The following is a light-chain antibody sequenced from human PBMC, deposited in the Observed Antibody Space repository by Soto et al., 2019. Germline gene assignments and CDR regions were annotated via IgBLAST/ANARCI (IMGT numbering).Light chain of an antibody. CDR3: QQYQSIPFT. J-gene: IGKJ3*01. V-gene: IGKV4-1*01. Sequence: DIVMTQSPDFLAVSLGERATIKCRSSQSVLHRSNVNSYVAWYQQKPGQPPKLLIYWSSTRESGVPDRFSGSGSGTDFTLTVNSLHAEDAAVYYCQQYQSIPFTFGPGTKVHI. CDR1: QSVLHRSNVNSY. CDR2: WSS.